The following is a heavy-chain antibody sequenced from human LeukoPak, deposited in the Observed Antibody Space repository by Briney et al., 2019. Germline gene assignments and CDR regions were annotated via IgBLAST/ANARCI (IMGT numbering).Heavy chain of an antibody. Sequence: GSSVKVSCKASGGTFSSYAISWVRQAPGQGLEWMGRIIPILGIANYAQKFQGRVTITADKSTSTAYMELSSLRSEDTAVYYCAREPSTVTNQPRVDYWGQGTLVTVSS. CDR3: AREPSTVTNQPRVDY. V-gene: IGHV1-69*04. CDR1: GGTFSSYA. D-gene: IGHD4-17*01. J-gene: IGHJ4*02. CDR2: IIPILGIA.